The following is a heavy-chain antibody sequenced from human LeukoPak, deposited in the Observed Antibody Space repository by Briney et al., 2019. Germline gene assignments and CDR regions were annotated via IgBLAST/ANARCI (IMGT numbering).Heavy chain of an antibody. J-gene: IGHJ4*02. CDR1: GFTFSDYW. V-gene: IGHV3-7*01. CDR3: ARRGGSSSRRSPIDY. CDR2: IKQDGGQR. Sequence: GGSLRLSCTASGFTFSDYWLTWVRQAPGKGPEWVANIKQDGGQRYYVDSVRGRFTISRDNAKNSLFLQMNGLRAEDTAVYYCARRGGSSSRRSPIDYWGQGTLVTVSS. D-gene: IGHD6-6*01.